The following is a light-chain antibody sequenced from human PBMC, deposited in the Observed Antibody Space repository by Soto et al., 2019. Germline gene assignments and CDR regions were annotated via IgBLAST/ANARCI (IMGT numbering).Light chain of an antibody. V-gene: IGLV2-14*03. CDR2: DVS. CDR1: SSDVGAYNY. J-gene: IGLJ1*01. CDR3: SSDTTSSNYV. Sequence: QSVLTQPASVSGSPGQSITISCTGTSSDVGAYNYVSWYQQHPGKAPKLMIYDVSNRPSGVSNRFSGSKSGNTASLTISGLQAEDEAECYCSSDTTSSNYVLGTGTKVTDL.